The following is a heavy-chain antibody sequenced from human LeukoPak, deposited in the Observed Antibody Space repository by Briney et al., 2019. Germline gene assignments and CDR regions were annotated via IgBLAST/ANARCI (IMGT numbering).Heavy chain of an antibody. V-gene: IGHV3-11*04. D-gene: IGHD6-6*01. CDR3: ARAKFVSSIYFDY. CDR1: GFTFSDYY. J-gene: IGHJ4*02. Sequence: GGSLRLSCAASGFTFSDYYMSWIRQAPGKGREWVSYISSSGSTIYYADSVKGRFTISRDNAKSSLYLQMNSLRAEDTAVYYCARAKFVSSIYFDYWGQGTLVTVSS. CDR2: ISSSGSTI.